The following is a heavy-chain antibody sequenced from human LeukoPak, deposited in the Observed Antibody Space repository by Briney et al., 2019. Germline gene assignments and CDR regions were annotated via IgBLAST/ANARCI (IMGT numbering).Heavy chain of an antibody. D-gene: IGHD1-26*01. Sequence: GGSLRLSCAASGFTFSGSAMHWVRQASGKGLEWVGRIRSKANSYATAYAASVKGRFTISRDDSKNTAYLQMNSLKTEDTAVYYCTSGLDGSYYYYYMDVWGKGTTVTVSS. CDR2: IRSKANSYAT. V-gene: IGHV3-73*01. CDR3: TSGLDGSYYYYYMDV. CDR1: GFTFSGSA. J-gene: IGHJ6*03.